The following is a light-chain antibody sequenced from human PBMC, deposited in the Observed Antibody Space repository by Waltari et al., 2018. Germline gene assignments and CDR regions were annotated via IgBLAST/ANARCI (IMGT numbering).Light chain of an antibody. J-gene: IGLJ3*02. V-gene: IGLV1-47*01. CDR1: SSNIGSNC. CDR2: RNN. Sequence: QSVLAQPPSASATPGHRVAISWSGSSSNIGSNCVYWYQQLPGTAPELLIYRNNQRPSVVPVRISGSKSGTSASLAVSGLRSEDEADFYCAAWDDSLSTWVFGGGTKLTVL. CDR3: AAWDDSLSTWV.